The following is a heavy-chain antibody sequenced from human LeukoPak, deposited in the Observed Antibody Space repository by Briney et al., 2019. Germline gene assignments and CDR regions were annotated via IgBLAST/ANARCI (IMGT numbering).Heavy chain of an antibody. CDR1: GGTLSTHA. V-gene: IGHV1-69*05. CDR3: ARVHCTSTVCYTGWFDP. CDR2: ITPIFGRA. Sequence: SVKVSCKASGGTLSTHAISWVRQAPGQGLEWMGGITPIFGRANYAQKFQGRVTITTEESTSTAYMELSSLRFEDTAVYYCARVHCTSTVCYTGWFDPWGQGTLVTVSS. D-gene: IGHD2-2*02. J-gene: IGHJ5*02.